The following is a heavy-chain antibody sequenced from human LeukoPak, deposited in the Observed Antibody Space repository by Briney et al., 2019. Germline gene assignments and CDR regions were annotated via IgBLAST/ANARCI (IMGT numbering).Heavy chain of an antibody. CDR2: ISSSSSYI. D-gene: IGHD7-27*01. CDR3: ARDRATGEIDY. Sequence: GGSLRLSCAASGFTFSSYSMNRVRQAPGKGLEWVSSISSSSSYIYYADSVKGRFTISRDNAKNSLYLQMNSLRAEDTAVYYCARDRATGEIDYWGQGTLVTVSS. J-gene: IGHJ4*02. V-gene: IGHV3-21*01. CDR1: GFTFSSYS.